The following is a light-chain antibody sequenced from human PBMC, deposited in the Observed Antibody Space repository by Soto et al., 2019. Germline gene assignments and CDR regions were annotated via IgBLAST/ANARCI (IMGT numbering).Light chain of an antibody. CDR1: QSVTSNY. Sequence: EIVLTQSPGTLSLSPGERATLSCRASQSVTSNYLAWYQQKPGQAPGLLIYGASSRATGIPDRFSGSGSGTDFTLIISRLEPEDFAVYYCQQYNNWPPITFGQGTRLEI. CDR3: QQYNNWPPIT. CDR2: GAS. J-gene: IGKJ5*01. V-gene: IGKV3-20*01.